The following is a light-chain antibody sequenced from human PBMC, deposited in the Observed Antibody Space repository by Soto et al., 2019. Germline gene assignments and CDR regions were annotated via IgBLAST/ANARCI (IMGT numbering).Light chain of an antibody. V-gene: IGKV3-20*01. CDR2: AAS. J-gene: IGKJ2*01. CDR3: LQGYNYPYT. Sequence: EIVLTQSPGTLSLSPGERATLSCRASRSFSSSYLGWYQQKPGQAPRLLIYAASSRATGIPDRFSGSGSGTDFTLTISRLEPEDSAVYYCLQGYNYPYTFGQGTKLEIK. CDR1: RSFSSSY.